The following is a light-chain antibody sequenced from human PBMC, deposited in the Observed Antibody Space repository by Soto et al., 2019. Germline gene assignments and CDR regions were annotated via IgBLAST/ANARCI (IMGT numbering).Light chain of an antibody. J-gene: IGLJ1*01. CDR2: DVS. Sequence: QSALTQPRSVSGSPGQSVTISCTGTSXDVGAYNYVSWYQQHPGKAPKLMTYDVSKRPSGVPDRFSGSKSGNTASLTISGLQAEDEADYYRCSYADNYSYVFGTGTKGTV. CDR3: CSYADNYSYV. V-gene: IGLV2-11*01. CDR1: SXDVGAYNY.